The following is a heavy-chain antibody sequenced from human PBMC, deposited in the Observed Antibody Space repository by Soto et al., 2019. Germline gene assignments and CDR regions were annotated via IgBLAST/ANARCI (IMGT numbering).Heavy chain of an antibody. V-gene: IGHV1-18*01. CDR2: ISAYNGNT. CDR3: ARVRSDYGDKQGDY. J-gene: IGHJ4*02. CDR1: GYTFTSYG. Sequence: ASVKVSWKASGYTFTSYGISWVRQAPGQGLEWMGWISAYNGNTNYAQKLQGRVTMTTDTSTSTAYMELRSLRSDDTAVYYCARVRSDYGDKQGDYWGQGTLVTVSS. D-gene: IGHD4-17*01.